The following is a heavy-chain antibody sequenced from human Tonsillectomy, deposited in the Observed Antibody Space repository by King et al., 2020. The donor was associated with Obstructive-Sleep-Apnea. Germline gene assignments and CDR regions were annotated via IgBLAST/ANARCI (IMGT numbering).Heavy chain of an antibody. CDR2: LSWNSGRI. V-gene: IGHV3-9*01. CDR1: GFTFENYA. J-gene: IGHJ3*02. CDR3: VRSGSAYDAFDI. D-gene: IGHD3-10*01. Sequence: VQLVESGGGLLQPGRSLRLSCGASGFTFENYAMHWVRQAPGKGLEWVSGLSWNSGRIGFADSVKGLFTISRDNAKKFLYLQMNSLRAEDTALYYCVRSGSAYDAFDIWGQGTLVTVSS.